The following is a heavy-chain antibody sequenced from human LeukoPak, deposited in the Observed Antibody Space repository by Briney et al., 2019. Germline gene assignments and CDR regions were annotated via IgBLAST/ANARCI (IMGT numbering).Heavy chain of an antibody. CDR1: GGSFSGYY. V-gene: IGHV4-34*01. CDR2: INHSGST. Sequence: SETLSLTCAVYGGSFSGYYWSWIRQPPGKGLEWIGEINHSGSTNYNPSLKSRVTISVDTSKNQFSLKLSSVTAADTAVYYCATYNYCSSTSCHLNYFDYWGQGTLVTVSS. D-gene: IGHD2-2*01. J-gene: IGHJ4*02. CDR3: ATYNYCSSTSCHLNYFDY.